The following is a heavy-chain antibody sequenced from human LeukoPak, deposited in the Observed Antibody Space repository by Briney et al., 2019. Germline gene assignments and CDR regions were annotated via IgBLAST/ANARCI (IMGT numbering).Heavy chain of an antibody. CDR2: ISGSGSTK. J-gene: IGHJ6*03. Sequence: PGGSLRLSCAASGFTFSSFEMNWVRQAPGKGPEWLSYISGSGSTKYYADSVKGRFTISRDNAKNSLFLQLNSLRAEDTALYYCARVRPYSETNYDLYYYYVDVWGKGTTVTVSS. D-gene: IGHD3-10*01. CDR1: GFTFSSFE. CDR3: ARVRPYSETNYDLYYYYVDV. V-gene: IGHV3-48*03.